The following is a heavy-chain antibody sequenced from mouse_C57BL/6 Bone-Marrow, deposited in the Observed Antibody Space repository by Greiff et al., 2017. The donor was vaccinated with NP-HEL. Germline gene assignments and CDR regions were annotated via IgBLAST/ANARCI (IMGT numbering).Heavy chain of an antibody. V-gene: IGHV1-81*01. D-gene: IGHD1-1*01. Sequence: QVQLQQSGAELARPGASVKLSCKASGYTFPSYGISWVKQRTGQGLEWIGELYPRSGNTYYNEKFKGKATLTAGKSSSTAYMELRSLTSEDSAVYFCARVLNYYGSSYAWFAYWGQGTLVTVSA. CDR1: GYTFPSYG. J-gene: IGHJ3*01. CDR3: ARVLNYYGSSYAWFAY. CDR2: LYPRSGNT.